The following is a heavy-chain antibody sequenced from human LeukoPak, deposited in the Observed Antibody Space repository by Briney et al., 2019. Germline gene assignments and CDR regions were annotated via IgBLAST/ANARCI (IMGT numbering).Heavy chain of an antibody. V-gene: IGHV3-23*01. D-gene: IGHD6-19*01. CDR2: ISGSGGST. CDR1: GFTFSSYA. Sequence: GGSLRLSCAASGFTFSSYAMSWVRQAPGKGLGWVSAISGSGGSTYYADSVKGRFTISRDNSKNTLYLQMNSLRAEDTAVYYCAKDPAVAGKGVDYFDYWGQGTLVTVSS. J-gene: IGHJ4*02. CDR3: AKDPAVAGKGVDYFDY.